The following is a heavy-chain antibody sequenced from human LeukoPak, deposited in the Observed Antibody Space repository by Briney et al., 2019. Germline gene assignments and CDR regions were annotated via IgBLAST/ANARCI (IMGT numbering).Heavy chain of an antibody. V-gene: IGHV4-34*01. D-gene: IGHD2-8*01. CDR3: ARKWRARGLRFFDY. CDR2: INHSGST. J-gene: IGHJ4*02. CDR1: GGSFSGYY. Sequence: SETLSLTCAVYGGSFSGYYWSWIRQPPGKGLEWIGEINHSGSTNYNPSLKSRVTISVDTSKNQFSLKLSSVTAADTAVYYCARKWRARGLRFFDYWGQGTLVTVSS.